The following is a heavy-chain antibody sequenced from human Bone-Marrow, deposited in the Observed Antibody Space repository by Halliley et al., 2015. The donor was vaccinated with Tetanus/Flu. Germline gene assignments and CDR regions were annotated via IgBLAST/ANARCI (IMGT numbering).Heavy chain of an antibody. Sequence: TLSLTCTVSGDSISSYYWSWIRQPPGKGLEWIGYIYYSGSTNYNPSLKSRVTISVDTSKNQFSLKLSSVTAADTAVYYCARVSCRSNPRYYEMDVWGQGTTVTVSS. J-gene: IGHJ6*02. CDR3: ARVSCRSNPRYYEMDV. CDR1: GDSISSYY. D-gene: IGHD2-2*01. CDR2: IYYSGST. V-gene: IGHV4-59*01.